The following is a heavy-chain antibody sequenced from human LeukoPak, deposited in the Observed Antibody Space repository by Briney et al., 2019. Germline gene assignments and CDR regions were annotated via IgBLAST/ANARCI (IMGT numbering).Heavy chain of an antibody. D-gene: IGHD2-2*01. CDR3: ARGGDIVVVPAAMSLDY. J-gene: IGHJ4*02. CDR2: IWYDGSNK. Sequence: GGSLRLSCAASGFTFSSYGMHWIRQAPGKGLEWVAVIWYDGSNKYYADSVKGRFTISRDNSKNTLYLQMNSLRAEDTAVYYCARGGDIVVVPAAMSLDYWGQGTLVTVSS. CDR1: GFTFSSYG. V-gene: IGHV3-33*01.